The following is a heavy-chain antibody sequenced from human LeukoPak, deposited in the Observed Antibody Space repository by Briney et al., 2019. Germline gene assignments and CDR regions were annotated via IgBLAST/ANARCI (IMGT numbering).Heavy chain of an antibody. CDR2: IIPIFGTA. CDR3: VGGYPNDAFDI. Sequence: GASVKVSCKASGGTFSSYAISWVRQAPGQGLEWMGGIIPIFGTANYAQKFQGRVTITADESTSTAYMELSSLRSEDTAVYYCVGGYPNDAFDIWGQGTMVTVSS. V-gene: IGHV1-69*13. D-gene: IGHD2-15*01. CDR1: GGTFSSYA. J-gene: IGHJ3*02.